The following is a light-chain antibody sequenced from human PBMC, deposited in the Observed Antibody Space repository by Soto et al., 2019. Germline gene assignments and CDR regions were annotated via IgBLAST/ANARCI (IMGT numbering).Light chain of an antibody. J-gene: IGLJ2*01. CDR3: QSYDSSLSGSVV. Sequence: QSVLTQPPSVSGAPGQRVTISCTGSSSNIGAGYDVHWYQQLPGTAPKLLIYGNSNRPSGVPDRFSGSKSGTSASLAITGLRAEDEADYYCQSYDSSLSGSVVFGGGTTLPVL. CDR2: GNS. CDR1: SSNIGAGYD. V-gene: IGLV1-40*01.